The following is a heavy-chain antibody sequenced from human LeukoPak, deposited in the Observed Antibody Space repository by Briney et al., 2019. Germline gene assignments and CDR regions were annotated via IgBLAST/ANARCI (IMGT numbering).Heavy chain of an antibody. Sequence: GSLRLSCAASGFTFSIYSMDWVRQAPGKGLEWVSSIISSGSYIYYADSVKGRFTISRDNAKNSLYLQMNSLRAEDTAVYYCARDRFRPDTLGGYNNDAFDIWGQGTMVTVSS. J-gene: IGHJ3*02. CDR1: GFTFSIYS. V-gene: IGHV3-21*01. D-gene: IGHD5-24*01. CDR2: IISSGSYI. CDR3: ARDRFRPDTLGGYNNDAFDI.